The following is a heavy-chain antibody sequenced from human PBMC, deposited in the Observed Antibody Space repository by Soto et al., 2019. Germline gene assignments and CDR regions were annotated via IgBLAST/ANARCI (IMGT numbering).Heavy chain of an antibody. Sequence: QVQLVQSGAEVKKPGSSVKVSCKASGGTFSSYAISWVRQAPGQGLEWMGGIIPIFGTANYAQKFQGRVTITADESTSTAYMERSSLRSEDTAVYYCATAIASIAAAGRKDYYYYGMDVWGQGTTVTVSS. D-gene: IGHD6-13*01. CDR2: IIPIFGTA. CDR3: ATAIASIAAAGRKDYYYYGMDV. V-gene: IGHV1-69*01. J-gene: IGHJ6*02. CDR1: GGTFSSYA.